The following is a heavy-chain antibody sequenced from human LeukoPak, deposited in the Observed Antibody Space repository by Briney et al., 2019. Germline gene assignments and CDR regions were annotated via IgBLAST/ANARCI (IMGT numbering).Heavy chain of an antibody. CDR3: VTMKQDRYDSRGPFDS. V-gene: IGHV1-24*01. D-gene: IGHD3-22*01. CDR1: DHTLNQVA. CDR2: YVPEEGVT. Sequence: GASVKVSCKVSDHTLNQVAIHWVRQAPGKGPEWMGGYVPEEGVTIYAEKFQDRVTMIEDTSTETAYMELSSLRYADTAVYFCVTMKQDRYDSRGPFDSWGQGSLVTVSS. J-gene: IGHJ4*02.